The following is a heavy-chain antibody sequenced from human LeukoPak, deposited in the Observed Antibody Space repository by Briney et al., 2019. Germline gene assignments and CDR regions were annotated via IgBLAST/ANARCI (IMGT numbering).Heavy chain of an antibody. J-gene: IGHJ4*02. CDR2: IYYSGST. V-gene: IGHV4-59*08. CDR1: GGSLSSYY. Sequence: PSETLSLTCTVSGGSLSSYYWSWVRQPPGKGLEGIGYIYYSGSTNYNPSLKSRVTISVDTSKNQFSLKLSSVTAADTAVYYCATISGYDRGYYWGQGTLVTVSS. D-gene: IGHD5-12*01. CDR3: ATISGYDRGYY.